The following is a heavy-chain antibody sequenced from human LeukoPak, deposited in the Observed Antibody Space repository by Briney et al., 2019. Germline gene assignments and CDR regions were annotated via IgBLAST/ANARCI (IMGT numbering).Heavy chain of an antibody. Sequence: GGSLRLSCAASGFTFSSYSMNWVRQAPGKGLEWVVLISFDGSKIYYADSVKGRFTISRDNSKNTLYLQMNSLRAEDTAVYYCATTGDIVVVPAASGFDYWGQGTLVAVSS. CDR3: ATTGDIVVVPAASGFDY. J-gene: IGHJ4*02. D-gene: IGHD2-2*01. CDR2: ISFDGSKI. V-gene: IGHV3-30*03. CDR1: GFTFSSYS.